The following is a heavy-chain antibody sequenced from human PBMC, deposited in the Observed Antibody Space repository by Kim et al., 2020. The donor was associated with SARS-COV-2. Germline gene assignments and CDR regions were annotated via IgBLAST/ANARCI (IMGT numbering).Heavy chain of an antibody. D-gene: IGHD3-22*01. Sequence: CVKGRFTISRDNAKNSLYLQMNSLRDEDTAVYYCARDLVYYDSSRDAFDIWGQGTMVTVSS. CDR3: ARDLVYYDSSRDAFDI. V-gene: IGHV3-48*02. J-gene: IGHJ3*02.